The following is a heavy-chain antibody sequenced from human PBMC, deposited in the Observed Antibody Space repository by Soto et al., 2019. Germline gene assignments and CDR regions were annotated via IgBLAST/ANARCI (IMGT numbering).Heavy chain of an antibody. Sequence: QVQLVESGGGVVQPGRSLRLSCAASGFIFSTYVMHWVRRAPGKGLEWVAGISNDGGGQHYTDSVKGRFTISRDNSKNTRYVQMDSLRVEDTAVYYCAREDASSGHAGTFHHWGQGTLVTVSS. V-gene: IGHV3-30-3*01. J-gene: IGHJ1*01. D-gene: IGHD3-22*01. CDR3: AREDASSGHAGTFHH. CDR2: ISNDGGGQ. CDR1: GFIFSTYV.